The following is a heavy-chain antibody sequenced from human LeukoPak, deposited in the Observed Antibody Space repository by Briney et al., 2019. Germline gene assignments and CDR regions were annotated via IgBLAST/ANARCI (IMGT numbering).Heavy chain of an antibody. D-gene: IGHD1-7*01. V-gene: IGHV3-23*01. CDR3: ARETKIDY. Sequence: GGSLRLSCEASGFTFSSYAMTWVGQVPGKGLEWVSSMIISGGSTYYADSVKGRFTISRDNSKNTLYLQVNSLRVEDTALYYCARETKIDYWGQGALVTVSS. CDR1: GFTFSSYA. J-gene: IGHJ4*02. CDR2: MIISGGST.